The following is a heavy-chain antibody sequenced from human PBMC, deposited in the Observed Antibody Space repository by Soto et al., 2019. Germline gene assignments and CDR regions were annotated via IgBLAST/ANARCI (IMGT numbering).Heavy chain of an antibody. CDR2: ISHDGSGT. D-gene: IGHD1-26*01. J-gene: IGHJ4*02. CDR3: SRVGGSTWH. CDR1: GFTFSNYW. V-gene: IGHV3-74*01. Sequence: PGGSLRLSCAASGFTFSNYWMHWVRQVPGRGLVWVSRISHDGSGTSYADSVKGRFTISRDNAKSTVYLQMNSLRAEDTAVYYCSRVGGSTWHWGQGTLVTVSS.